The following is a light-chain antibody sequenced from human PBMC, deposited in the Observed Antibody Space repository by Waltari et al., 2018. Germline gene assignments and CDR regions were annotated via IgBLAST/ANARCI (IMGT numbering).Light chain of an antibody. Sequence: QSALTQPASVSGSPGQSVTISCTGASSDIGRYDIVSWYQQHPGNAPKLIICDVSKRPSGVSDRFSGSKSGDMASLTISGLQFEDEADYYCCSYAGNYIWVFGGGTRLIVL. J-gene: IGLJ3*02. CDR2: DVS. CDR3: CSYAGNYIWV. CDR1: SSDIGRYDI. V-gene: IGLV2-23*02.